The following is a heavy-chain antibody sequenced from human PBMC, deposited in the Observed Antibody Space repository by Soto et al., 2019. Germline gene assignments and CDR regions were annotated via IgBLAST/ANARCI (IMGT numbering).Heavy chain of an antibody. Sequence: PSETLSLTCPVSGGSISSSSYYWGWIRQPPGKGLEWIGSIYYSGSTYYNPSLKSRVTISVDTSKNQFSLKLSSVTAADTAVYYCARRAAARHGIDYWGQGTLVTVSS. V-gene: IGHV4-39*01. CDR3: ARRAAARHGIDY. J-gene: IGHJ4*02. CDR2: IYYSGST. CDR1: GGSISSSSYY. D-gene: IGHD6-6*01.